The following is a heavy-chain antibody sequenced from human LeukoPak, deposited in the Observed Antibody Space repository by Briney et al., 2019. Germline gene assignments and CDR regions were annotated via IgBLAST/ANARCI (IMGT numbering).Heavy chain of an antibody. D-gene: IGHD6-19*01. CDR1: GYTFTGYY. Sequence: ASLKVSCKASGYTFTGYYMHWGRESPGQGLEWMAWINPNRRGTNYAQKFQGRVTMTRDTSISTAYMELSRLRSDDTAEYSCARARKQWLVTGYWGQGTLVTVSS. J-gene: IGHJ4*02. V-gene: IGHV1-2*02. CDR3: ARARKQWLVTGY. CDR2: INPNRRGT.